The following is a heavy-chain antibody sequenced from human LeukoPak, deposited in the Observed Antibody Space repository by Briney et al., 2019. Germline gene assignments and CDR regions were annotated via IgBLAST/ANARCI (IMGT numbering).Heavy chain of an antibody. Sequence: PGGSLRLSCAASGFTFSNHWMHWVRHDPGKGLVWVSRIDNDGSSTVYADSVKGRFTISRDNAKSTLYLQMNSLRAEDTGVYYCARGYFGPDYWGQGTLVIVSS. CDR3: ARGYFGPDY. CDR1: GFTFSNHW. V-gene: IGHV3-74*01. D-gene: IGHD1-26*01. J-gene: IGHJ4*02. CDR2: IDNDGSST.